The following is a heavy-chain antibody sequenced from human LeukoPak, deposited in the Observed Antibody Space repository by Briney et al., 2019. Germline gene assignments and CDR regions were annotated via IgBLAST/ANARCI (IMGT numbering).Heavy chain of an antibody. Sequence: KTSETLSLTCTVSGGSISSGGYYWSWIRQHPGKGLECIGYIYYSGSTYYNPSLKRRVTISVDTSKNQVSLKLSSVTDADTAVYYCARDRASVAGYFDYWGQGTLVTVSS. CDR1: GGSISSGGYY. V-gene: IGHV4-31*03. CDR3: ARDRASVAGYFDY. CDR2: IYYSGST. J-gene: IGHJ4*02. D-gene: IGHD6-19*01.